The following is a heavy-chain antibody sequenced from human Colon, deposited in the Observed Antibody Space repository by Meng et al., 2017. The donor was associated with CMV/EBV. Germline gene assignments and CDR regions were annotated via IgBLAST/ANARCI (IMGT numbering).Heavy chain of an antibody. J-gene: IGHJ6*02. V-gene: IGHV4-59*01. CDR3: ARVELYSYYYAMDV. D-gene: IGHD1-1*01. CDR1: GVSITSYY. CDR2: IYYTGRT. Sequence: GSLRLSCTVSGVSITSYYWSWIRQPPGKGLEWIGYIYYTGRTNYKSSLKSRVTLSLDMSKNQFSLYLSSVTAADTAVYYCARVELYSYYYAMDVWGQGTTVTVSS.